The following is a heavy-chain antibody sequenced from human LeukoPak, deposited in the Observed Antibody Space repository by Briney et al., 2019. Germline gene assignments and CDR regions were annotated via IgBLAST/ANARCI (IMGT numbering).Heavy chain of an antibody. CDR3: ARVSPTWWFDP. J-gene: IGHJ5*02. Sequence: ASVKVSCKASGYTFTSYAMNWVRQAPGQGLEWMGGIIPIFGTANYAQKFQGRVTITADESTSTAYMELSSLRSEDTAVYYCARVSPTWWFDPWGQGTLVTVSS. V-gene: IGHV1-69*13. CDR2: IIPIFGTA. CDR1: GYTFTSYA.